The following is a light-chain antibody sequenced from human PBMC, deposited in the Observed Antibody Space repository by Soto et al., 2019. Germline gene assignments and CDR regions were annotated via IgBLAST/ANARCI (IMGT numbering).Light chain of an antibody. CDR3: QQSYSAPFT. V-gene: IGKV1-39*01. CDR2: AAS. Sequence: DIQMTQSPSSLSASVGDRVTITCRASQSLSSYLNWYQQKPGKAPNLLIYAASSLQSGVPSKFSGSGSGTDFPLTISSLQPDDFATYYCQQSYSAPFTFGPGTKVDIK. CDR1: QSLSSY. J-gene: IGKJ3*01.